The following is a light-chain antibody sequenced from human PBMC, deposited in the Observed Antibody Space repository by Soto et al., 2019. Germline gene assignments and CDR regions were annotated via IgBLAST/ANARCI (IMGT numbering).Light chain of an antibody. J-gene: IGLJ1*01. CDR1: SGDIGSYNR. V-gene: IGLV2-14*01. CDR2: EVT. Sequence: QSALTQPASVSGSPGQSITISCTGTSGDIGSYNRVSWYQQHPGKAPKLIIYEVTDRPSGVSNSFYGSKSGNTASLTISGLQAEDEAEYYCSSYTNINTRACVFGAGTKVTVL. CDR3: SSYTNINTRACV.